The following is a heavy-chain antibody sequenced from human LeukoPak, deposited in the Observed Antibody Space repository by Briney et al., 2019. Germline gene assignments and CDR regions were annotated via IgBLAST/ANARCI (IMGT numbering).Heavy chain of an antibody. V-gene: IGHV1-69*06. CDR3: ARVREGRFFDY. J-gene: IGHJ4*02. CDR2: IIPIFGTA. Sequence: SVKVSCKASGGTFSSYAISWVRQAPGQGLERMGGIIPIFGTANYAQKFQGRVTITADKSTSTAYMELSSLRSEDTAVYYCARVREGRFFDYWGQGTLVTVSS. CDR1: GGTFSSYA. D-gene: IGHD3-3*01.